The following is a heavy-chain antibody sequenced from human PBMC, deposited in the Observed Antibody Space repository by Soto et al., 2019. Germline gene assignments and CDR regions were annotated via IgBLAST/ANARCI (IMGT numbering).Heavy chain of an antibody. CDR3: ARVLIAGVTTD. V-gene: IGHV4-34*01. D-gene: IGHD5-18*01. J-gene: IGHJ4*02. CDR2: SNHVGST. CDR1: GGSFSGFY. Sequence: QVQLQQWGAGLLKPSETLSLTCAVYGGSFSGFYWSWIRQPPGKGLEWIGESNHVGSTNYNPSLNARVTMSVDPSQNQFSLRLTSVTAADTAVYYCARVLIAGVTTDWGQGTLVIVSS.